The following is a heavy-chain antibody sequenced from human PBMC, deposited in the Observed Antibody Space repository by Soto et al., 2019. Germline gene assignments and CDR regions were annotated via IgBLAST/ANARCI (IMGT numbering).Heavy chain of an antibody. CDR2: INHSGSN. J-gene: IGHJ4*02. CDR3: ARDKITGLFDY. Sequence: QVQLQQWGAGLLKPSETLSLTCAVYGGSFSGYYWTWIRQPPGTGLEWIGEINHSGSNNYNPSLKSRVTISVDTSKNPFSLKLTSVTAADTAVYYCARDKITGLFDYWGQGTLVTVSS. CDR1: GGSFSGYY. D-gene: IGHD2-8*02. V-gene: IGHV4-34*01.